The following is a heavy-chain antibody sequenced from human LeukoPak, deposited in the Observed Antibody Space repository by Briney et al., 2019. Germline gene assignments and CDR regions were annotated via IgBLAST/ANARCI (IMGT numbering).Heavy chain of an antibody. J-gene: IGHJ4*02. V-gene: IGHV3-21*01. CDR1: GFTFSTSS. D-gene: IGHD2-15*01. Sequence: GGSLRLSCAASGFTFSTSSLNWVRQAPGKGLEWVSSISSSRSYIYYADSVKGRFTISRDNAKNSLYLQMNSLGAKDTAVYYCAREGGFCFGDTCRFFDFWGQGTLVTVSS. CDR3: AREGGFCFGDTCRFFDF. CDR2: ISSSRSYI.